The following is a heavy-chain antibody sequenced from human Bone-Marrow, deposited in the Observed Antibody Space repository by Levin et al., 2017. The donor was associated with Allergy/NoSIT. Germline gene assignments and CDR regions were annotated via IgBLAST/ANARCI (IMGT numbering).Heavy chain of an antibody. D-gene: IGHD3-22*01. V-gene: IGHV4-39*01. CDR3: ATMIGYFDY. CDR2: IYYSGSS. Sequence: SGGSLRLSCTVSGDSISSSSYHWGWIRQPPGKGLEWIGSIYYSGSSYYNPSLKSRVTISVDTSKNQFSLKLSSVTAADTAVYYCATMIGYFDYWGQGTLVTVSS. CDR1: GDSISSSSYH. J-gene: IGHJ4*02.